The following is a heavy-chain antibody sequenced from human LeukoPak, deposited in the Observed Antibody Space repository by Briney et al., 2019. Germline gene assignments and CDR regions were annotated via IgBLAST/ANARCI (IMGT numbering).Heavy chain of an antibody. D-gene: IGHD7-27*01. CDR3: AIHWGSGWYFDL. J-gene: IGHJ2*01. V-gene: IGHV1-2*02. Sequence: GASVKVPCKASGYTFIGHYLHWVRQAPGQGLEWLGWINPKSGGTNYARDFQGRVTMTRDTSITTAYMELSSLRSDDTAMYYCAIHWGSGWYFDLWGRGTQVTVSS. CDR1: GYTFIGHY. CDR2: INPKSGGT.